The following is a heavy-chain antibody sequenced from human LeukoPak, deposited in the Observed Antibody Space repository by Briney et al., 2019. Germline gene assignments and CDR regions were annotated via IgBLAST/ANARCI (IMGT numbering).Heavy chain of an antibody. J-gene: IGHJ6*03. D-gene: IGHD2-2*01. V-gene: IGHV1-24*01. CDR3: ATGGVPAAPYYYYYMDV. CDR2: FDPEDGET. Sequence: ASVKVSCKVSGYTLTELSMHWVRQAPGKGLEWMGVFDPEDGETIYAQKFQGRVTMTEDTSTDTAYMELSSLRSEDTAVYYCATGGVPAAPYYYYYMDVWGKGTTVTVSS. CDR1: GYTLTELS.